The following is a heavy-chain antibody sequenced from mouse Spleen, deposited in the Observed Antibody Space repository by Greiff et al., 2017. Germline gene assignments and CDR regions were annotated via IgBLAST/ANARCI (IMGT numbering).Heavy chain of an antibody. D-gene: IGHD4-1*01. J-gene: IGHJ4*01. CDR2: ISYDGSN. V-gene: IGHV3-6*01. CDR1: GYSITSGYY. Sequence: EVKLQESGPGLVKPSQSLSLTCSVTGYSITSGYYWNWIRQFPGNKLEWMGYISYDGSNNYNPSLKNRISITRDTSKNQFFLKLNSVTTEDTATYYCARRGGTYYYAMDYWGQGTSVTVSS. CDR3: ARRGGTYYYAMDY.